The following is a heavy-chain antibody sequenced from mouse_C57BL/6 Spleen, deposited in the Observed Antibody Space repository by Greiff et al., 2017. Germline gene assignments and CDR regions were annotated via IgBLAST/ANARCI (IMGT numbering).Heavy chain of an antibody. CDR3: ARREYYGSSPAWFAY. Sequence: QVQLQQSGAELVKPGASVKMSCKASGYTFTSYWITWVKQRPGQGLEWIGDIYPGSGSTNYNEKFKSKATLTVDTSSSTAYMQLSSLTSEDSAVYYGARREYYGSSPAWFAYWGQGTLVTVSA. D-gene: IGHD1-1*01. J-gene: IGHJ3*01. CDR2: IYPGSGST. CDR1: GYTFTSYW. V-gene: IGHV1-55*01.